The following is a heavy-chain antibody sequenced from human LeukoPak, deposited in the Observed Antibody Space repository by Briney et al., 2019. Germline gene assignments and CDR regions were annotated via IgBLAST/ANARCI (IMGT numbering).Heavy chain of an antibody. CDR1: GASVSSSH. J-gene: IGHJ4*02. V-gene: IGHV4-59*02. Sequence: SETLSLTCVVSGASVSSSHWNWIRHLPGKGLEWIGCLSYTGKTDYNPSLTSRVTISLDTSKNQVSLKLRSVTAADTAVYYCSEGYFEPFDHWGQGTLVTGSS. CDR2: LSYTGKT. D-gene: IGHD2/OR15-2a*01. CDR3: SEGYFEPFDH.